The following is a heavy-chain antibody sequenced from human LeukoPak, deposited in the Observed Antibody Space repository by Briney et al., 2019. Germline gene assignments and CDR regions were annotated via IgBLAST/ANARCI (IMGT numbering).Heavy chain of an antibody. CDR3: ASSVGSWGPDDAFDI. CDR2: ISGYNGNT. J-gene: IGHJ3*02. V-gene: IGHV1-18*01. D-gene: IGHD1-26*01. CDR1: GYTFTSYD. Sequence: GASVKVSCKASGYTFTSYDINWVRQATGQGLEWMGWISGYNGNTNYAQKLQGRVTMTTDTSTSTAYMELRSLRSDDTAVYYCASSVGSWGPDDAFDIWGQGTMVTVSS.